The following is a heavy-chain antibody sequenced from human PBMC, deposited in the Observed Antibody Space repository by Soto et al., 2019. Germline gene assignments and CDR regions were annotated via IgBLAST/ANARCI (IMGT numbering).Heavy chain of an antibody. CDR3: ASHLDYGGNSVISP. J-gene: IGHJ5*02. CDR2: IFPGDSDT. V-gene: IGHV5-51*01. D-gene: IGHD4-17*01. CDR1: GYTFTNYW. Sequence: PGESLKISCKAIGYTFTNYWIGWVRQTPGKGLEWMGIIFPGDSDTRYNPSFEGQVTVSADESISTAYLQWNTLKASDTAMYYCASHLDYGGNSVISPWGQGTRGTVSS.